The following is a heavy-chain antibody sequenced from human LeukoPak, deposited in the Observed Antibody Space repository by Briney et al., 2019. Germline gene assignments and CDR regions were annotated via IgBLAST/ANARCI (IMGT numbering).Heavy chain of an antibody. Sequence: PGGSLRLSCAASGFTFDDYGMIWVRQAPGKGVDCLFRINCNLRDPRYADSVKRPFPISRHNAKNSLYLQMHSLRGEDTAFYSCARGGIWYPDYWGQGTLVTVSS. CDR1: GFTFDDYG. V-gene: IGHV3-20*04. D-gene: IGHD2/OR15-2a*01. CDR2: INCNLRDP. J-gene: IGHJ4*02. CDR3: ARGGIWYPDY.